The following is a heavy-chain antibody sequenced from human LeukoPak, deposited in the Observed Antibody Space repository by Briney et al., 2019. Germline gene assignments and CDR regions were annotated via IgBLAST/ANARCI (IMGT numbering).Heavy chain of an antibody. CDR1: GYTISNYA. CDR3: ARDRIGGTYYDY. J-gene: IGHJ4*02. CDR2: ISVFNGNT. D-gene: IGHD1-26*01. Sequence: ASVKVSFKASGYTISNYAFTWVRQAPGQGLEWMGWISVFNGNTKYAQKLQGRVTMTTDTSTGTAYMELRSLTSDDTAVYYCARDRIGGTYYDYWGQGTLVTVSS. V-gene: IGHV1-18*01.